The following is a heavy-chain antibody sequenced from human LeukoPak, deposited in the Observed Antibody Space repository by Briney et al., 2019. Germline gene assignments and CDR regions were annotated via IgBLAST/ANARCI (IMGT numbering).Heavy chain of an antibody. J-gene: IGHJ6*03. Sequence: SETLSLTCAVSGGSISSSNWWSWVRQPPGKGLEWIGETYHSGSTNYNPSLKSRVTISVDTSKNQLSLKLNSVTAADTAEYYCACSAQYSYYYYMDVWGKGTTVTVSS. CDR2: TYHSGST. V-gene: IGHV4-4*02. CDR3: ACSAQYSYYYYMDV. D-gene: IGHD6-25*01. CDR1: GGSISSSNW.